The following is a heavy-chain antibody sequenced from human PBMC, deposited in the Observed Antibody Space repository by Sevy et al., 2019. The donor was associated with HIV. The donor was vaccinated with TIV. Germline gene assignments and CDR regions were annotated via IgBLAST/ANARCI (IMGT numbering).Heavy chain of an antibody. CDR2: IKQDGSEK. J-gene: IGHJ6*02. V-gene: IGHV3-7*01. CDR1: GFTFSSYW. Sequence: GGSLRLSCAASGFTFSSYWMSWVRQAPGKGLEWVANIKQDGSEKYYVDSVKGRFTISRDNAKNSLYLQMNSLRAEDTAVYYCAREMRWVYYYYGMDVWGQGTTVTVSS. D-gene: IGHD1-26*01. CDR3: AREMRWVYYYYGMDV.